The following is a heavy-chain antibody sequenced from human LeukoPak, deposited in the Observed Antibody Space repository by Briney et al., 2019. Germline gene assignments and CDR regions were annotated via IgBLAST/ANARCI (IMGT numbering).Heavy chain of an antibody. Sequence: SETLSLTCTVSGGSISSYYWSWIRQPPGKGLEGIGYIYYSGSTNYNPSLKSRVTISVDTSKNQFSLKLSSVTAADTAVYYCARQEAYCSSTSCHRGLDYWGQGTLVTVSS. V-gene: IGHV4-59*08. D-gene: IGHD2-2*02. CDR2: IYYSGST. CDR1: GGSISSYY. J-gene: IGHJ4*02. CDR3: ARQEAYCSSTSCHRGLDY.